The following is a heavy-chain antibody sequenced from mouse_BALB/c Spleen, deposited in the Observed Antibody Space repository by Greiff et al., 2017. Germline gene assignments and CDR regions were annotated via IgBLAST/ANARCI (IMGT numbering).Heavy chain of an antibody. CDR3: ARAYDDYDRRAY. J-gene: IGHJ3*01. D-gene: IGHD2-4*01. CDR1: GYTFTDYN. V-gene: IGHV1S29*02. Sequence: VQLQQSGPELVKPGASVKISCKASGYTFTDYNMHWVKQSHGKSLEWIGEIYPYNGGTGYNQKFKGKATLTVDKSSSTAYMELRSLTSEDSAVYYCARAYDDYDRRAYWGQGTLVTVSA. CDR2: IYPYNGGT.